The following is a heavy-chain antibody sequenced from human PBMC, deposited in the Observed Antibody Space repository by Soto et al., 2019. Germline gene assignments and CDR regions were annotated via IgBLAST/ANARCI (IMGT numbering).Heavy chain of an antibody. Sequence: EVQLLESGGGLVQPGGSLRLSCAASGFTFSSYAMSWVRQAPGKGLEWVSAISGSGGSTYYADSVKGRFTISRDNSKNTLYLQMNSLRAEDTAVYYCAKHHPDDYGYYYYYYMDVWGKGTTVTVSS. D-gene: IGHD4-17*01. CDR3: AKHHPDDYGYYYYYYMDV. CDR2: ISGSGGST. CDR1: GFTFSSYA. V-gene: IGHV3-23*01. J-gene: IGHJ6*03.